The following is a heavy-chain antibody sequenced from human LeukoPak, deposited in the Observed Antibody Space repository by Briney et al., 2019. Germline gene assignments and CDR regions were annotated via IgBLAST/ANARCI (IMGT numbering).Heavy chain of an antibody. CDR2: IYWDDDR. Sequence: SGPTLVNPTQTLTLTCTFSGFSLNTRGVGVGWIRQPPGRALEWLAHIYWDDDRRYSPSLKSRLTITKDTTKNQVVLTMTNVYPVATATYYCAHRKNYYDSSVFDYWGQGTLVTVSS. V-gene: IGHV2-5*02. J-gene: IGHJ4*02. CDR3: AHRKNYYDSSVFDY. CDR1: GFSLNTRGVG. D-gene: IGHD3-22*01.